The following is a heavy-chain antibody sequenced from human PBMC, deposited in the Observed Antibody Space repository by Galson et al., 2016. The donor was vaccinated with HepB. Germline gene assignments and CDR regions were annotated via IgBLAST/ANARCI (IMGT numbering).Heavy chain of an antibody. CDR2: INPKDDST. J-gene: IGHJ4*02. CDR1: GYNLINYY. V-gene: IGHV1-46*01. CDR3: ARYYSSSHTFDY. Sequence: SVKVSCKASGYNLINYYMHWVRQAPGQGLEWRGIINPKDDSTNSSQKFQGRVTMTRDTSTRTVYMELTSLRSEDTAVYYCARYYSSSHTFDYWGQGTLVTVSS. D-gene: IGHD6-6*01.